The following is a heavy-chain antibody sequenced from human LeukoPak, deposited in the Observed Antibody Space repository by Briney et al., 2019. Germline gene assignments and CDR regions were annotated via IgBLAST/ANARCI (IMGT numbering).Heavy chain of an antibody. V-gene: IGHV4-34*01. CDR2: INHSGST. D-gene: IGHD2-15*01. J-gene: IGHJ5*02. CDR1: GGSFSGNY. Sequence: SETLSLTCAVYGGSFSGNYWSWIRQPPGKGLEWIGEINHSGSTNYNPSLKSRVTISVDTSKNQFSLKLSSVTAADTAVYYCARSRFPGYCSGGSCYPNWFDPWGQGTLVTVSS. CDR3: ARSRFPGYCSGGSCYPNWFDP.